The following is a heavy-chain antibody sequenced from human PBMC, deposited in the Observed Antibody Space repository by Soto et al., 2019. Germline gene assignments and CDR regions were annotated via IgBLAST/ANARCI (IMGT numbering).Heavy chain of an antibody. J-gene: IGHJ6*02. CDR3: ARRGYSSSWYSYYYYGMDV. CDR2: MNPNSGNT. CDR1: GYTFTSYD. D-gene: IGHD6-13*01. V-gene: IGHV1-8*01. Sequence: QVQLVQSGAEVKKPGASVKVSCKASGYTFTSYDINWVRQATGQGLEWMGWMNPNSGNTGYAQKFQGRVTMTRNTSXXXAXMELSSLRSEDTAVYYCARRGYSSSWYSYYYYGMDVWGQGTTVTVSS.